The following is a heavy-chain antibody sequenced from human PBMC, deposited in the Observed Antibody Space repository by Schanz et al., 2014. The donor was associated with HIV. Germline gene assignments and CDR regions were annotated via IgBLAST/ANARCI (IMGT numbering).Heavy chain of an antibody. CDR3: AKRIIFGVVFPANFDY. CDR2: ISFDGGEK. CDR1: GFTFSSYG. J-gene: IGHJ4*02. D-gene: IGHD3-3*01. V-gene: IGHV3-30*18. Sequence: QVQLVESGGGVVQPGRSLRLSCAASGFTFSSYGMHWVRQVPGKGLEWVAVISFDGGEKHYADSAKGRFTISRDNSKNTLYLQMNSLRAEDTAVYYCAKRIIFGVVFPANFDYWGQGTLVTVSS.